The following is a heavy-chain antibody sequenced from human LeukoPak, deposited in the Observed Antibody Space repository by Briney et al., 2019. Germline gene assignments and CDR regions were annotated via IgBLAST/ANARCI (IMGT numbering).Heavy chain of an antibody. V-gene: IGHV3-33*01. Sequence: GGSLRLSCAASGFTFSSYGTHWVRQAPGKGLEWVAVIWYDGSNKYYADSVKGRFTISRDNSKNTLYLQMNSLRAEDTAVYYCARDGGAVTTPRQAFRFDPWGQGTLVTVSS. CDR3: ARDGGAVTTPRQAFRFDP. CDR1: GFTFSSYG. J-gene: IGHJ5*02. D-gene: IGHD4-17*01. CDR2: IWYDGSNK.